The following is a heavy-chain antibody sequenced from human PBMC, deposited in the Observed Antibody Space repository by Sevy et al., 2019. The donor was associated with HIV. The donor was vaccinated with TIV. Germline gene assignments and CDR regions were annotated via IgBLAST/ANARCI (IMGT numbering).Heavy chain of an antibody. CDR2: ISGTGDYT. J-gene: IGHJ4*02. CDR3: AKKMGGGSGMAFLVDY. CDR1: GFTFSSFA. Sequence: ASVKVSCAASGFTFSSFAMGWVRQAPGKGLDWISVISGTGDYTYYADSVKGRFTISRDNSKNTLFLQMNSLRAEDTAIFYCAKKMGGGSGMAFLVDYWGQGILVTVSS. V-gene: IGHV3-23*01. D-gene: IGHD6-13*01.